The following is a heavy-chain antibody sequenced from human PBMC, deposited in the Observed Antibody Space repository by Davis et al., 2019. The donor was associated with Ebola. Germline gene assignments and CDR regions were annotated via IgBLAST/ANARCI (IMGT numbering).Heavy chain of an antibody. CDR2: ISGSGGST. J-gene: IGHJ1*01. V-gene: IGHV3-23*01. CDR1: GFTFSSYA. CDR3: AKGITMIDRAYFQH. D-gene: IGHD3-22*01. Sequence: PGGSLRLSCAASGFTFSSYAMNWVRQAPGKGLEWVSAISGSGGSTYYADSVKGRFTISRDNSKNTLYLQMNSLRAEDTAVYYCAKGITMIDRAYFQHWGQGTLVTVSS.